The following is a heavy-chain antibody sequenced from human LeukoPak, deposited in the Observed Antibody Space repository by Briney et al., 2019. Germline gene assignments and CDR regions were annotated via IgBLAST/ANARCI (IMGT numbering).Heavy chain of an antibody. CDR3: VKDLSPYDYGDSGLDP. D-gene: IGHD4-17*01. CDR2: ISSNGGST. J-gene: IGHJ5*02. Sequence: GGSLRLSCSASGFTISSYAMHWVRQAPGKGLEYVSAISSNGGSTYYADSVKGRFTISRDNSKNTLYLQMSSLRAEDTPVYYCVKDLSPYDYGDSGLDPWGQGTLVTVSS. CDR1: GFTISSYA. V-gene: IGHV3-64D*06.